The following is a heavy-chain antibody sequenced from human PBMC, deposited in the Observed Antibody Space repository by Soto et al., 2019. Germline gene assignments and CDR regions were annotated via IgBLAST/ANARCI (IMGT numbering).Heavy chain of an antibody. CDR1: GGSISSGGYY. CDR2: IYYSGST. J-gene: IGHJ3*02. Sequence: SETLSLTCTVSGGSISSGGYYWSWIRQHPGKGLEWIGYIYYSGSTYYNPSLKSRVTITVDTSKNQFSLKLSSVTAADTAVYYCASTKTYYDFWSGPRDRVYAFDIWGQGTMVTVSS. CDR3: ASTKTYYDFWSGPRDRVYAFDI. V-gene: IGHV4-31*03. D-gene: IGHD3-3*01.